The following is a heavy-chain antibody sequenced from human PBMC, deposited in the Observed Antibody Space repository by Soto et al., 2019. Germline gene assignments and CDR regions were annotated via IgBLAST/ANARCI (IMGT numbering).Heavy chain of an antibody. Sequence: GGSLRLSCAACGFTFSSYGMHWVRQAPGKGLEWVAVISYDGSNKYYADSVKGRFTISRDNSKNTLYLQMNSLRAEDTAVYYCAKDSTLRSSWYFPTDYWGQGTLVTVSS. V-gene: IGHV3-30*18. J-gene: IGHJ4*02. CDR1: GFTFSSYG. D-gene: IGHD6-13*01. CDR3: AKDSTLRSSWYFPTDY. CDR2: ISYDGSNK.